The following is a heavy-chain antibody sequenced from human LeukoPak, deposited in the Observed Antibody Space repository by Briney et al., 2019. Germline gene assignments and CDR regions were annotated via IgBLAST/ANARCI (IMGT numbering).Heavy chain of an antibody. CDR3: ARELRPRGFDP. Sequence: GGSLRLSCAASGFTFSSNYMSWVGQAPGKGVEWVSVIYSGGTTYYADSVKGRFTISRDNSKNTLYLQMNSLRAEDTAVYYCARELRPRGFDPWGQGTLVTVSS. V-gene: IGHV3-66*01. D-gene: IGHD4-17*01. CDR2: IYSGGTT. CDR1: GFTFSSNY. J-gene: IGHJ5*02.